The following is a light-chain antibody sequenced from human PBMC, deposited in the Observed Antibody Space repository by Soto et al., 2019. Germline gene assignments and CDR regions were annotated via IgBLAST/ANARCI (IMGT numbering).Light chain of an antibody. CDR1: QSVRDN. J-gene: IGKJ3*01. CDR3: QQYNNWPLT. Sequence: EVVMTQSPATLSVSPGERVTLSCRASQSVRDNLARYQQKPGQPPRLLIYGASTRATGLPARFSGSGSGTEFTLTISSLQSEDFAVYYCQQYNNWPLTFGPGTKVDL. V-gene: IGKV3-15*01. CDR2: GAS.